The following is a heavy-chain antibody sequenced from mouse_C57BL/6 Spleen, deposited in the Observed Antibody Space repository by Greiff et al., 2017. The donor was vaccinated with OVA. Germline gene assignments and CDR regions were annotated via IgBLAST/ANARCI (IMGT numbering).Heavy chain of an antibody. CDR2: ISYDGSN. CDR3: ARVGGNLLLRYYFDY. D-gene: IGHD1-1*01. V-gene: IGHV3-6*01. Sequence: EVHLVESGPGLVKPSQSLSLTCSVTGYSITSGYYWNWIRQFPGNKLEWMGYISYDGSNNYNPSLKNRISITRDTSKNQFFLKLNSVTTEDTATYYCARVGGNLLLRYYFDYWGQGTTLTVSS. J-gene: IGHJ2*01. CDR1: GYSITSGYY.